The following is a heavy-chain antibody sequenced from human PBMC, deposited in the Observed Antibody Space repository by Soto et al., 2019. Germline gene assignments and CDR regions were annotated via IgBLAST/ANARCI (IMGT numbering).Heavy chain of an antibody. V-gene: IGHV4-34*01. CDR3: ARDSSSWYNWFDP. D-gene: IGHD6-13*01. J-gene: IGHJ5*02. CDR2: INHSGST. Sequence: PSETLSLTCAVYGGSFSGYYWSWIRQPPGKGLEWIGEINHSGSTNYNPSLKSRVTISVDTSKNQFSLKLSSVTAADTAVYYCARDSSSWYNWFDPWGQGTLVTVS. CDR1: GGSFSGYY.